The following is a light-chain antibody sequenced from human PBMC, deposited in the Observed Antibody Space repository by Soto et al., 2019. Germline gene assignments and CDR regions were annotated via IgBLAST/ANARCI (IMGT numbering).Light chain of an antibody. Sequence: EVVLTQSPATLSLSPGESATLSCRASQSVDIYLAWYQQKPGQAPRLLIYDAYNRAPGIPARFSGSGSGTDFSLPISSLELEDFAVYYCQQRRIWPPLTFGGGTKVEIK. CDR2: DAY. V-gene: IGKV3-11*01. J-gene: IGKJ4*01. CDR3: QQRRIWPPLT. CDR1: QSVDIY.